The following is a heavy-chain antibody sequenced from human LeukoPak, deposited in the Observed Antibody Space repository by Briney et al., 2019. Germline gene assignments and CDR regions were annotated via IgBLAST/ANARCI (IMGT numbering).Heavy chain of an antibody. CDR3: ARDPGLNAFDI. Sequence: GGSLRLSCTASGFGVSNNYMSWVRQAPGKGLEWVAVIYSGAATFYADAVKGRFSLSRDNSQNELFLQMNSLKVEDSAVYYCARDPGLNAFDIWGQGTMVTVSS. CDR2: IYSGAAT. CDR1: GFGVSNNY. V-gene: IGHV3-53*01. J-gene: IGHJ3*02.